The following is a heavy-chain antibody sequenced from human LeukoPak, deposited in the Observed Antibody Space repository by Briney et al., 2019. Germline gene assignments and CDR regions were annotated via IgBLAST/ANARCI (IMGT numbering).Heavy chain of an antibody. D-gene: IGHD3/OR15-3a*01. J-gene: IGHJ3*02. CDR1: GFTFSSYG. CDR3: VLDLFSSFAFDI. CDR2: ISYDGSKK. Sequence: GGSLRLSCAASGFTFSSYGMHWVRQAPGKGLEWVAVISYDGSKKYYVDSVKGRFTTSRDNAKNALHLQMNSLTAEDTAVYYCVLDLFSSFAFDIWGQGTMVTVSS. V-gene: IGHV3-30*03.